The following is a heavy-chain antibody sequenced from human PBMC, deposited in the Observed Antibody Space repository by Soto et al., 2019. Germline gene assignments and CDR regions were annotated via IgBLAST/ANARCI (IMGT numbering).Heavy chain of an antibody. D-gene: IGHD7-27*01. CDR3: AKDRAPNSALDY. Sequence: QVQLVESGGGVVQPGRSLRLSCGGYGFTFSNNAMHWVRQAPGKGLEWVAFISYDGRVIYYADSVKGRFTISRDNSKNTLYLQMNSLRAEDTAVYYCAKDRAPNSALDYWGQGTLVTVSS. V-gene: IGHV3-30*18. J-gene: IGHJ4*02. CDR2: ISYDGRVI. CDR1: GFTFSNNA.